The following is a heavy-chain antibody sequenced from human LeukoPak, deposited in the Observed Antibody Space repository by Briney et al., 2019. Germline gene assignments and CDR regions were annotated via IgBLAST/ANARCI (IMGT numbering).Heavy chain of an antibody. CDR1: GGSVSSGSYY. Sequence: PSETLSLTCTVSGGSVSSGSYYWSWIRQPPGKGLEWIVYIYYSGSTNYNPSLKSRVTISVDTSKNQFSLKLSSVTAADTAVYYCARGRTLTIFGVVIQNFDYWGQGTLVTVSS. J-gene: IGHJ4*02. V-gene: IGHV4-61*01. D-gene: IGHD3-3*01. CDR2: IYYSGST. CDR3: ARGRTLTIFGVVIQNFDY.